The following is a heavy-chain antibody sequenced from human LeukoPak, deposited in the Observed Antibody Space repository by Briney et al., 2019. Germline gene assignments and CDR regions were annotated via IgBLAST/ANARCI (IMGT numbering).Heavy chain of an antibody. D-gene: IGHD3-3*01. CDR2: ISAYNGNT. Sequence: ASVKVSCKASGYTFTSYGISWVRQAPGQGLEWMGWISAYNGNTNYAQKLQGRVTMTTDTSTSTAYMELRSLRSDDTAVYYCARVSAVGSYYDFWSGYSETQPRDWYFDLWGRGTLVTVSS. CDR3: ARVSAVGSYYDFWSGYSETQPRDWYFDL. V-gene: IGHV1-18*01. J-gene: IGHJ2*01. CDR1: GYTFTSYG.